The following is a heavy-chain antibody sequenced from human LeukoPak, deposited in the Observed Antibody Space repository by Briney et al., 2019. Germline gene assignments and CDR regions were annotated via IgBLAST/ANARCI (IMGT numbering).Heavy chain of an antibody. V-gene: IGHV3-7*01. CDR3: AREGGYSEFDN. Sequence: GGSLRLSCAASGFTFSSYWMSWVRQAPGXGLEWVANIKQDGSEKYYVDSVKGRFTISRDNAKNSLYLQMNSLRAEDTAVYYCAREGGYSEFDNWGQGTLVTVSS. CDR1: GFTFSSYW. J-gene: IGHJ4*02. D-gene: IGHD5-12*01. CDR2: IKQDGSEK.